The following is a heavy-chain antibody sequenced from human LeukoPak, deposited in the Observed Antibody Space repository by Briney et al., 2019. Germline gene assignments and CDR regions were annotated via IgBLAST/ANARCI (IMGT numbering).Heavy chain of an antibody. CDR1: GYTFTDYY. J-gene: IGHJ4*02. CDR3: ARTHTVTTAFDY. D-gene: IGHD4-17*01. CDR2: INPNSGGT. Sequence: ASVKVSCKASGYTFTDYYIHWVRQAPGQGLEWMGWINPNSGGTNYAQKFQDRVTMTWDASISTAYMELSRLRSDDTAIYYCARTHTVTTAFDYWGQGTLVTVSS. V-gene: IGHV1-2*02.